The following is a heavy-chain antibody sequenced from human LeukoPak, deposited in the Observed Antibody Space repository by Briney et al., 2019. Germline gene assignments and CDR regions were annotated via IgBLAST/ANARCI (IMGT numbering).Heavy chain of an antibody. J-gene: IGHJ6*03. CDR2: IYYSGST. CDR3: ARGGGSGRYYYYMDV. D-gene: IGHD3-10*01. V-gene: IGHV4-59*01. Sequence: PSETLSLTCTVSGGSISSYYWSWIRQPPGKGLEWIGYIYYSGSTNYNPSLKSRVTISVDTSKNQFSLKLSSVTAADTAVYYCARGGGSGRYYYYMDVWGKGTTVTISS. CDR1: GGSISSYY.